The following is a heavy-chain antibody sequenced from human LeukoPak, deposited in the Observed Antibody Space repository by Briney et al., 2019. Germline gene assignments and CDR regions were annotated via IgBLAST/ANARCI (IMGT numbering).Heavy chain of an antibody. CDR2: MSGRGDST. Sequence: GGSLRLSCAASGFTFSSYAMSWVRQAPGKGLEWVSVMSGRGDSTYYADSVKGRFTISRDNSKNTLYLQMHSLRAEDMAVFYCAKAFDGTVTTPFGYWGQGTLVTVSS. CDR1: GFTFSSYA. V-gene: IGHV3-23*01. J-gene: IGHJ4*02. D-gene: IGHD4-17*01. CDR3: AKAFDGTVTTPFGY.